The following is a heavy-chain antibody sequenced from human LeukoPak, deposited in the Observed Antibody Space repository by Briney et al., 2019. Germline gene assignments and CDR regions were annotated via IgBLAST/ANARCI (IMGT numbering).Heavy chain of an antibody. Sequence: GSLRLSCAASGFTVSSNYMSWVRQAPGKGLEWVSVIYSGGSTYYADSVKGRFTISRHNSKNTLYLQMNSLRAEDTAVYYCARNWGRRGYSYGFYDYWGQGTLVTVSS. D-gene: IGHD5-18*01. CDR2: IYSGGST. J-gene: IGHJ4*02. CDR3: ARNWGRRGYSYGFYDY. V-gene: IGHV3-53*04. CDR1: GFTVSSNY.